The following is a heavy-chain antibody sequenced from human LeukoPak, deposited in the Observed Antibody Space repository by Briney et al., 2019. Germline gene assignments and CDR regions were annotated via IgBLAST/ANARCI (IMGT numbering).Heavy chain of an antibody. V-gene: IGHV3-23*01. Sequence: GGSLRLSCVASGFTFSSYAMSWVRQAPGKGLEWVSAISGSGVTTHYADSVKGRFTISRDNSKNTLYLQMNSLRAEDTAVYYCAYSSSWTFWGQGTLVTVSS. D-gene: IGHD6-13*01. CDR1: GFTFSSYA. CDR2: ISGSGVTT. J-gene: IGHJ4*02. CDR3: AYSSSWTF.